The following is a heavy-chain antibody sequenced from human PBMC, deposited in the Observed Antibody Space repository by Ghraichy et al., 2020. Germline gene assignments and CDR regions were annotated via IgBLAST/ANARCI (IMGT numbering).Heavy chain of an antibody. CDR2: IKQDGSEK. CDR3: ARGMWAGDHDAFDI. Sequence: GGSLRLSCAASGFTFSSYWMSWVRQAPGKGLEWVANIKQDGSEKYYVDSVKGRFTISRDNAKNSLYLQMNSLRAEDTAVYYCARGMWAGDHDAFDIWGQGTMVTVSS. CDR1: GFTFSSYW. V-gene: IGHV3-7*03. D-gene: IGHD6-19*01. J-gene: IGHJ3*02.